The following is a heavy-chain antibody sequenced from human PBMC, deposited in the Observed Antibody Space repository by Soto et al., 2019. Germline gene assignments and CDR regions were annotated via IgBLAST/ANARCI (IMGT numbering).Heavy chain of an antibody. Sequence: PGGSLRLSCGASGFPVISHYMSWVRQAPGKGLEWVSVIYAGGNTYYAESVKGRFTISRDNSKNTLSLQMNSLRAEDSAVYYCARTFAGDYHLGLWGQGTRVTVSS. J-gene: IGHJ4*02. CDR1: GFPVISHY. D-gene: IGHD3-16*01. V-gene: IGHV3-53*01. CDR2: IYAGGNT. CDR3: ARTFAGDYHLGL.